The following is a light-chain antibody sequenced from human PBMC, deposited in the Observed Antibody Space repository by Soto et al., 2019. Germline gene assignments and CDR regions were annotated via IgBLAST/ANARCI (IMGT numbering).Light chain of an antibody. V-gene: IGLV2-14*01. Sequence: QSALTQPASVSGSPGQSITISCTGTNSDVGGYNYVSWYQQYPGKAPKLMIYGVSNRPSGVSNRFSGSKFGNTASLTISGLQADDEADYYCNSYAGNSCVCGTGTKVTVL. CDR3: NSYAGNSCV. CDR1: NSDVGGYNY. J-gene: IGLJ1*01. CDR2: GVS.